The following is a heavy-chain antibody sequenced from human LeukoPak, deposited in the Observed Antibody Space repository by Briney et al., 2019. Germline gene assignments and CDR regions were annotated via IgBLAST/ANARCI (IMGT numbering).Heavy chain of an antibody. J-gene: IGHJ5*02. CDR1: GGSLSSGGYY. CDR2: IYYSGST. Sequence: SETLSLTCTVSGGSLSSGGYYWSWIRQHPGKGLEWIGYIYYSGSTYYNPSLKSRVTISVDTSKNQFSLKLSSVTAADTAVYYCARRMYYYDSSGYYYLEWVFDPWGQGTLVTVSS. V-gene: IGHV4-31*03. D-gene: IGHD3-22*01. CDR3: ARRMYYYDSSGYYYLEWVFDP.